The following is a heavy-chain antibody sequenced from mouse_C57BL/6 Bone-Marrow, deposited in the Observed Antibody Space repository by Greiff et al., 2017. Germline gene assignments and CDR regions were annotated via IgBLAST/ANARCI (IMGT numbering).Heavy chain of an antibody. CDR1: GFNIKAYY. CDR2: IDPEDGDT. CDR3: TTPVSTPWFAY. J-gene: IGHJ3*01. V-gene: IGHV14-1*01. Sequence: VQLQQPGAELVRPGASVKLSCTASGFNIKAYYMHWVKQRPEQGLEWIGRIDPEDGDTEYAPQFQGKATMTADTSSNTAYLQRSSLTTEDTAVYYSTTPVSTPWFAYWGQGTLVTVSA. D-gene: IGHD2-13*01.